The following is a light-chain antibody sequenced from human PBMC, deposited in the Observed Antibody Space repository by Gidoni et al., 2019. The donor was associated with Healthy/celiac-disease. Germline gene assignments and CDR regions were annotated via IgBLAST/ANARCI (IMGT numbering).Light chain of an antibody. CDR3: LLYYGGAHV. J-gene: IGLJ1*01. CDR1: TGAVTSGYY. CDR2: STS. Sequence: QTVVTQEPSLTVSPGGPGTPTCASSTGAVTSGYYPNWVQQNPGQAPRALIYSTSNNHSWTPARFSGALLGGKAALTLSGVQPEDEAEYYCLLYYGGAHVFGTGTKVTVL. V-gene: IGLV7-43*01.